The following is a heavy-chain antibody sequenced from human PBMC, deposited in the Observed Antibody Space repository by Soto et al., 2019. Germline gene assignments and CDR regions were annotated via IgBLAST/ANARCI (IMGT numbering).Heavy chain of an antibody. Sequence: QVQLVESGGGVVQPGRSLRLSCAASGFTFSSYAMHWVRQAPGKGLEWVAVISYEGSNKYYADSVKGRVTISRDNSTNTLYLQMNSLRAEDTAVYYCARDRGVNSPGDYYYYGMDVWGQGTTVTVSS. V-gene: IGHV3-30-3*01. D-gene: IGHD2-21*01. CDR3: ARDRGVNSPGDYYYYGMDV. CDR2: ISYEGSNK. CDR1: GFTFSSYA. J-gene: IGHJ6*02.